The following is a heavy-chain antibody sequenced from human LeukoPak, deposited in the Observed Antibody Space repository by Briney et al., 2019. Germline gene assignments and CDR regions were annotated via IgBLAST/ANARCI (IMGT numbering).Heavy chain of an antibody. V-gene: IGHV4-38-2*01. J-gene: IGHJ4*02. Sequence: SETLSLTCAVSDYSISSGYYWGWLRQPPGKGLEWIGSINHSGTTYYNPSLKSRVTISVDTSRNQFSLKLSSVTAADTAVYYCARGERNGPDYWGQGTVVSVSS. CDR1: DYSISSGYY. D-gene: IGHD2-8*01. CDR3: ARGERNGPDY. CDR2: INHSGTT.